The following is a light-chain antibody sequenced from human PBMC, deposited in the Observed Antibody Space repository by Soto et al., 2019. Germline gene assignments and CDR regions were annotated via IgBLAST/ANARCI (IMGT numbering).Light chain of an antibody. CDR1: ISDVGGYNY. Sequence: QSVLTQPASVSGSPGHSITISCTGTISDVGGYNYVSWYQQHPGKAPKLMIYEVSNRPSGVSNRFSGSKSGNTASLTISGLQAEDEADYYCSSYTSSSTRVFGGGTKLTGL. J-gene: IGLJ3*02. CDR2: EVS. V-gene: IGLV2-14*01. CDR3: SSYTSSSTRV.